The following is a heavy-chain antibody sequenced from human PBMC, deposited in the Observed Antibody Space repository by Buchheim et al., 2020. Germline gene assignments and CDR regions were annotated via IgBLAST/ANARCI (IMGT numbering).Heavy chain of an antibody. J-gene: IGHJ5*02. Sequence: EVQLLESGGGLVQPGGSLRLSCAASGFTFSSYAMSWVRQAPGKGLEWVSAISGSGGSTYYADSVKGRFTISRDNSKNTLYLQMNSLRAEDTAVYYCAKVGWRAVAGTEVGYWFDPWGQGTL. CDR1: GFTFSSYA. CDR3: AKVGWRAVAGTEVGYWFDP. CDR2: ISGSGGST. D-gene: IGHD6-19*01. V-gene: IGHV3-23*01.